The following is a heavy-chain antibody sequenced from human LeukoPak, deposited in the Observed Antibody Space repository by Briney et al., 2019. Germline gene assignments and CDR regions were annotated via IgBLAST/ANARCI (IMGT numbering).Heavy chain of an antibody. CDR3: ARDRFGNSLPNDC. CDR1: GFTFRNFG. V-gene: IGHV3-33*01. J-gene: IGHJ4*02. Sequence: PGGSLRLSCTASGFTFRNFGMHWVRQAPGKGLEWVAVILYDGTNQYYAASVKGRFTISRDNSKSTLFLQMNSLRAEDTAVYYCARDRFGNSLPNDCWGQGTLVTVSS. D-gene: IGHD3-3*01. CDR2: ILYDGTNQ.